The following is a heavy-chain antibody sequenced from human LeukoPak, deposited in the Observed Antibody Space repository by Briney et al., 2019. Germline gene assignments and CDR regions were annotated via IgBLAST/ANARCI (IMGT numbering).Heavy chain of an antibody. CDR2: IYYTGST. CDR3: ARVRVIDWGSSYFDY. J-gene: IGHJ4*02. V-gene: IGHV4-59*12. CDR1: GGSISNKY. Sequence: PSETLSLTCTVSGGSISNKYWSWIRQPPGKGLEWIGYIYYTGSTNYNPSLKSRVTISVDKSKNQSSLRLISVTAADTAVYFCARVRVIDWGSSYFDYWGQGNLVTVSS. D-gene: IGHD3-9*01.